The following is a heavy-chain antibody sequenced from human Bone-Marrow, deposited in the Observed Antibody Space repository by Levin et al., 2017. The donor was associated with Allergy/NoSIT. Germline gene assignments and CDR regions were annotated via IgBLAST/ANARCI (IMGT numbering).Heavy chain of an antibody. CDR1: GFTFSSYA. J-gene: IGHJ4*02. D-gene: IGHD3-3*01. Sequence: PGGSLRLSCAASGFTFSSYAMSWVRQAPGKGLEWVSAISGSGGSTYYADSVKGRFTISRDNSKNTLYLQMNSLRAEDTAVYYCAKDGARITIFGVVIVKGYFDYWGQGTLVTVSS. CDR3: AKDGARITIFGVVIVKGYFDY. V-gene: IGHV3-23*01. CDR2: ISGSGGST.